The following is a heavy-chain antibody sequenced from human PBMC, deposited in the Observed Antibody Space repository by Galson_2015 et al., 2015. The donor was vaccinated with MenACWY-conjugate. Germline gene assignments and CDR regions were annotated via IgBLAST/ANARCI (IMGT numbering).Heavy chain of an antibody. CDR2: IYYSGST. D-gene: IGHD6-13*01. J-gene: IGHJ5*02. V-gene: IGHV4-39*07. Sequence: LSLTCTVSGGSISSSSYYWGWIRQPPGKGLEWIGSIYYSGSTYYNPSLKSRVTISVDTSKNQFSLKLSSVTAADTAVYSCARVEWQQLVQDWFDPWGQGTLVTVSS. CDR3: ARVEWQQLVQDWFDP. CDR1: GGSISSSSYY.